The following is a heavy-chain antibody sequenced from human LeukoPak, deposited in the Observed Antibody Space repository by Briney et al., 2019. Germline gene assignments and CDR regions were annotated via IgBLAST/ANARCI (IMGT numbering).Heavy chain of an antibody. D-gene: IGHD3-10*01. J-gene: IGHJ4*02. CDR1: GFTFSSYA. V-gene: IGHV3-23*01. CDR3: ARRSYGSGSYRDFDY. Sequence: GGSLRLSCAASGFTFSSYAMSWVRQAPGKGLEWVSGISGSGSRTYYADSVKGRFTISRDNAKNSLYLQMNSLRAEDTAVYYCARRSYGSGSYRDFDYWGQGALVTVSS. CDR2: ISGSGSRT.